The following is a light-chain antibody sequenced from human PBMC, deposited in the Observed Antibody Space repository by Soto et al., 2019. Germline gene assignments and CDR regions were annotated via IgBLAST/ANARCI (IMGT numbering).Light chain of an antibody. CDR1: QTVGSNY. CDR3: QQYVNSPRT. Sequence: ETVMTQSPVSLSLSPGERATVSCRASQTVGSNYLAWYQQKLGQPPSLLIYGASSWATGVPSRFSGSGSETDFTLTISSLEPEDFAVYFCQQYVNSPRTFGQGTKVEIK. CDR2: GAS. J-gene: IGKJ2*01. V-gene: IGKV3-20*01.